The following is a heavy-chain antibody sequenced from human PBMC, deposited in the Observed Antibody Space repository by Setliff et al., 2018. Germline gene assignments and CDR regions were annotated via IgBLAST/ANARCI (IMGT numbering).Heavy chain of an antibody. J-gene: IGHJ4*02. CDR2: ISSSSSTI. D-gene: IGHD6-19*01. V-gene: IGHV3-48*01. CDR3: ARDSSSDWYYGKSHDN. Sequence: GESLKISCAASGFTFSIYGMNWVRQAPGEGLEWVSYISSSSSTIYYADSVKGRFTISRDNAGDSLYLQMNSLRVEDTAVYFCARDSSSDWYYGKSHDNWGQGTLVTVS. CDR1: GFTFSIYG.